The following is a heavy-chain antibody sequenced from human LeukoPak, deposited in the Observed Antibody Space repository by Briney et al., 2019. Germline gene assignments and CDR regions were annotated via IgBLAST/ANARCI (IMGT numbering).Heavy chain of an antibody. CDR1: GFTFSSYA. CDR3: AREIGN. Sequence: QPGGSLRLSCAASGFTFSSYAMHWVRQAPGKGLEWVAVISYDGSNKYYADSVKGRFTISRDNAKNSLYLQMNSLRAEDTAVYYCAREIGNWGQGTLVTVSS. J-gene: IGHJ4*02. V-gene: IGHV3-30-3*01. CDR2: ISYDGSNK.